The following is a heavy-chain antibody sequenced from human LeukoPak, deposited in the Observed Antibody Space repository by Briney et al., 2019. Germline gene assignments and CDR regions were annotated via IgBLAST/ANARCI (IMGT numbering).Heavy chain of an antibody. CDR2: INHSGST. D-gene: IGHD3-22*01. Sequence: SETLSLTCAVYGGSFSGYYWSWIRQPPGKGLEWLGEINHSGSTNYNPSLKSRVSISVDTSKNQFSLKLSSVTAADTAVYYCAREGYYYDTNGYPAFDYWGQGTLVTVSS. V-gene: IGHV4-34*01. CDR3: AREGYYYDTNGYPAFDY. J-gene: IGHJ4*02. CDR1: GGSFSGYY.